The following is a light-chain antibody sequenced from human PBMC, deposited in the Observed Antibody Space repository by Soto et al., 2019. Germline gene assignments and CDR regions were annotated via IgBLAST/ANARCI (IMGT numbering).Light chain of an antibody. Sequence: EIVLTQSPGTLFLSPGERATLSCRASQSVSSSYLAWYQQKTGQAPRLLIYGASSRATGIPDRFSGSGYGTDFTLTISILEPEDLAVYYCHQYDSSPLTVGGMTNVEIK. CDR3: HQYDSSPLT. CDR2: GAS. V-gene: IGKV3-20*01. CDR1: QSVSSSY. J-gene: IGKJ4*01.